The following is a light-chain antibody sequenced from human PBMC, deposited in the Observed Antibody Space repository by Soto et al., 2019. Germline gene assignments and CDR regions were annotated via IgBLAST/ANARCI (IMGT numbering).Light chain of an antibody. J-gene: IGKJ1*01. CDR1: QSISANY. Sequence: EIVLTQSPGTVSLSPGDRATLSCRASQSISANYLAWYQQKPGQAPRLLIYGVSIRATGIPDRFAGSGSGPDFTLTISRPEPEDFAVYYCHQYGVLPKTFGQGTTVEIK. CDR3: HQYGVLPKT. CDR2: GVS. V-gene: IGKV3-20*01.